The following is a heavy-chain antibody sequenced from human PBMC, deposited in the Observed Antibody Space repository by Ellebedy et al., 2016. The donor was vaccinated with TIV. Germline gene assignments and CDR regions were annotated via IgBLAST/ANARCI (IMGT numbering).Heavy chain of an antibody. CDR3: VRAANLPYSDWLLTPGLPFDS. D-gene: IGHD3-9*01. CDR2: TYYRSKWYY. Sequence: HSQTLSLTCAISGDSVSSNSAAWNWIRQSPSRGLEWLGRTYYRSKWYYDSAVSAKSRININPDTSKNQFSLQLNSVTPEDTAVYYCVRAANLPYSDWLLTPGLPFDSWGQGTLVTVSS. V-gene: IGHV6-1*01. CDR1: GDSVSSNSAA. J-gene: IGHJ4*02.